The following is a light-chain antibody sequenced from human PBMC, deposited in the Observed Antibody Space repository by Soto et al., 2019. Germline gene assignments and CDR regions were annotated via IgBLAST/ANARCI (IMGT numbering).Light chain of an antibody. V-gene: IGKV1-39*01. CDR2: AAP. CDR1: QSISSY. CDR3: QQSYT. Sequence: DIQMTQSPSSLSASVGDRVTITCRASQSISSYLNWYQQKPGKAPKLLIYAAPSLQSGVPSRFSGSGSGTDFTLTISSLQPEDFATYYCQQSYTFGQGTKLEIK. J-gene: IGKJ2*01.